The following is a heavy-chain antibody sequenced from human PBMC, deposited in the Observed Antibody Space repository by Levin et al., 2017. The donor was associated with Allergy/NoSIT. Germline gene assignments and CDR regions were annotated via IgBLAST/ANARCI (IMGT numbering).Heavy chain of an antibody. CDR3: TRVLVAAGPRLDY. CDR2: IRSNVHGGTT. CDR1: GFTFVDYA. Sequence: GGSLRLSCTVSGFTFVDYAMKWFRQAPGKGLEWVSFIRSNVHGGTTEYAASVKGRFTMSRDDSKSIAYLQMNSLKTEDTAVYFCTRVLVAAGPRLDYWGQGTLVTVSS. D-gene: IGHD6-13*01. J-gene: IGHJ4*02. V-gene: IGHV3-49*03.